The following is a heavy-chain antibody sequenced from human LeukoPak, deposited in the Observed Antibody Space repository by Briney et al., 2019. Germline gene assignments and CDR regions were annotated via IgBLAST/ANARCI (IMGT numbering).Heavy chain of an antibody. V-gene: IGHV1-8*03. CDR3: ARPRIVGADDAFDI. Sequence: VSCKASGYTFTNYDINWVRQATGQGREWMGYMNPNSGNTAYAQKFQGRVTIIRNTDISKAYMELRSLTSDDTAVYYCARPRIVGADDAFDIWGQGTMVTVSS. CDR2: MNPNSGNT. J-gene: IGHJ3*02. CDR1: GYTFTNYD. D-gene: IGHD1-26*01.